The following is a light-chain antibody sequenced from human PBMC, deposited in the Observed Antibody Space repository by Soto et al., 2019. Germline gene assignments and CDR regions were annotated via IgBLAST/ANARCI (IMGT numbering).Light chain of an antibody. CDR1: QGISSY. CDR2: AAS. Sequence: PSSLSASTEDRITITCRASQGISSYLAWYQQKPGKAPKLLIYAASTLQSGVPSRFSGSGSGTDFTLTISSLQSEDFAVYYCQQYNNWPPITFGQGTRLEIK. J-gene: IGKJ5*01. V-gene: IGKV1-8*01. CDR3: QQYNNWPPIT.